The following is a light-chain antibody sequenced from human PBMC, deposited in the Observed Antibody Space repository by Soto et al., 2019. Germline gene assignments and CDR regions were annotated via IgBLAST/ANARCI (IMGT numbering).Light chain of an antibody. Sequence: QSVLTQPASVSGSPGQSITVSCTGTSSDVGGYKYVSWYQHHPGRAPKLMIYEVNNRPSGVSHRFSGSKSGNTASLTISGLQAEDEADYYCSSYTSSSTYGFGTGTKVTVL. V-gene: IGLV2-14*01. CDR3: SSYTSSSTYG. J-gene: IGLJ1*01. CDR2: EVN. CDR1: SSDVGGYKY.